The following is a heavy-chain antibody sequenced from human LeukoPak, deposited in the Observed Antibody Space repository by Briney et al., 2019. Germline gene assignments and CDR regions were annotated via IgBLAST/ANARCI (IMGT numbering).Heavy chain of an antibody. V-gene: IGHV1-46*03. J-gene: IGHJ4*02. Sequence: GASVKVSCKASGYTFTSYYMHWVRQAPGQGLEWMGIINPSGGSTSYAQKFQGRVTMTRDTSTSTVYMELSSLRSEDTAVYYCASSSDGTSTLTTVTTLFYWGQGTLVTVSS. D-gene: IGHD4-11*01. CDR1: GYTFTSYY. CDR3: ASSSDGTSTLTTVTTLFY. CDR2: INPSGGST.